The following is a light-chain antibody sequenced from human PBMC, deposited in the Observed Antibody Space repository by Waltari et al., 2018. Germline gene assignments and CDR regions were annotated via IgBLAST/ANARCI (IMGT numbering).Light chain of an antibody. J-gene: IGKJ4*01. V-gene: IGKV1-5*03. CDR3: QEYDTLPVT. CDR2: KAS. Sequence: DIQMTQSPSTLSASVGDSVTITCRASQSVKNNLAWYQQKPGKAPKLLIHKASRLESGVPSRFSGSGYGTEFTLTISSLQPDDFSTYYCQEYDTLPVTFGGGTKVEIK. CDR1: QSVKNN.